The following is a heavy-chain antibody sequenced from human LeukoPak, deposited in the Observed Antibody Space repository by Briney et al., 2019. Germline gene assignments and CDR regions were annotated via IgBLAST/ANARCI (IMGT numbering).Heavy chain of an antibody. CDR2: ISSGSRYI. D-gene: IGHD1-1*01. J-gene: IGHJ6*02. Sequence: GGSLRLSCAASGFTFKNYGMNWVRQAPGKGLEWVSSISSGSRYIDYADSLQGRFTISRDNAKSSLYLQMNSLRSEDTAVYYCARSKGGAQREYGMDVWGQGTTVTVSS. CDR3: ARSKGGAQREYGMDV. V-gene: IGHV3-21*06. CDR1: GFTFKNYG.